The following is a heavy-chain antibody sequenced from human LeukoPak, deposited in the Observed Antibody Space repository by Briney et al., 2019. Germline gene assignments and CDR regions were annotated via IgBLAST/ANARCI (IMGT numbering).Heavy chain of an antibody. CDR3: ARGAITMVRGVIETSYYYYMDV. Sequence: SETLSLTCTVSGGSISSYYWSWLRQPPGKGLEWIGYIYYSGSTNYNPSLKSRVTISVDTSKNQFSLKLSSVTAADTAVYYCARGAITMVRGVIETSYYYYMDVWGKGTTVTISS. V-gene: IGHV4-59*01. CDR2: IYYSGST. J-gene: IGHJ6*03. D-gene: IGHD3-10*01. CDR1: GGSISSYY.